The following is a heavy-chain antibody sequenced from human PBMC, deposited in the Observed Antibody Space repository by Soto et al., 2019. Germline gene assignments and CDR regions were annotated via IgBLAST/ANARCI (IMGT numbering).Heavy chain of an antibody. CDR1: GYTFTSYA. V-gene: IGHV1-3*01. Sequence: QVQLVQSGAEVKKPGASVKVSCKASGYTFTSYAMHWVRQAPGQRLEWMGWINAGNGNTKYSQKFQGRVTITRDTAXXTAYMELSSLRSEDTAVYYCARVQDYDSSGYYFAYWGQGTLVTVSS. CDR3: ARVQDYDSSGYYFAY. J-gene: IGHJ4*02. CDR2: INAGNGNT. D-gene: IGHD3-22*01.